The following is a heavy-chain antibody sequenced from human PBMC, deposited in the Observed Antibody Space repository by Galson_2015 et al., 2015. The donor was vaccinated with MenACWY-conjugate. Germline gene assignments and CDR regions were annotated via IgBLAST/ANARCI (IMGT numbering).Heavy chain of an antibody. CDR2: ISYDGSNE. D-gene: IGHD6-13*01. J-gene: IGHJ6*03. Sequence: SLRLSCAASGFTFRRFGMHWVRQAPGKGLEWMAVISYDGSNESYADSVKGRFTISRDNSKNTLYLQMNNLRADDTAVYYCAKDWSVPYSTISYYFYMDVWGKGTTVTVSS. CDR3: AKDWSVPYSTISYYFYMDV. CDR1: GFTFRRFG. V-gene: IGHV3-30*18.